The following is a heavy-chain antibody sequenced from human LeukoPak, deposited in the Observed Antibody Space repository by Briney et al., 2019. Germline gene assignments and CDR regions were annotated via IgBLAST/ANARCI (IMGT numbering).Heavy chain of an antibody. V-gene: IGHV1-18*01. CDR3: AKDWHILTGRNCFDP. D-gene: IGHD3-9*01. J-gene: IGHJ5*02. CDR2: VSSYNGDT. Sequence: ASVKVSCKASGYTFSSYGISWVRQAPGQGLEWMGWVSSYNGDTNYAQKFQGRVTMSTDTSTSTAYMELRSLRFDDTAIYYCAKDWHILTGRNCFDPWGQGTLVTVSS. CDR1: GYTFSSYG.